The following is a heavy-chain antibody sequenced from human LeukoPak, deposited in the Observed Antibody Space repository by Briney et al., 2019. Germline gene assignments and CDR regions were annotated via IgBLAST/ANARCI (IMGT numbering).Heavy chain of an antibody. Sequence: GGSLRLSCAGSGFTFSSYWMNWVRQVPGKGLVWVSSIKPDGSTTNYAAYVKGRFTISRDNAGNTLFLHANSLRAEDTAVYYCARGGPTTWFWGQGTLVTISS. CDR3: ARGGPTTWF. CDR2: IKPDGSTT. J-gene: IGHJ4*02. V-gene: IGHV3-74*01. CDR1: GFTFSSYW. D-gene: IGHD2/OR15-2a*01.